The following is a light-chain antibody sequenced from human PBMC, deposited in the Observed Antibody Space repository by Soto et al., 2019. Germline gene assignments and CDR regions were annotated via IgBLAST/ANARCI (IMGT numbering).Light chain of an antibody. CDR1: QSVGSN. J-gene: IGKJ1*01. CDR2: GAS. V-gene: IGKV3D-15*01. CDR3: QRYNSYPWT. Sequence: EIVMTQSPATLSVSPGERATLSCRAGQSVGSNLAWYQQKPGQAPRLLIYGASTRASGTPTRFSGSGSGTDFTLTISSLQSEDSAVYYCQRYNSYPWTFGQGTKVDIK.